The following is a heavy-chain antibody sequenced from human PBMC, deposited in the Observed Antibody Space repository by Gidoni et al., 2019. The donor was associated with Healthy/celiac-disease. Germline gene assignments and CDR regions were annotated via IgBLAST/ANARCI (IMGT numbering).Heavy chain of an antibody. J-gene: IGHJ4*02. CDR3: ASRREGGPGDY. V-gene: IGHV3-33*01. Sequence: QVQLVEPGRGVVQPGRSLRLSCAASGFTFSSYGMHWVRQAPGKGLEWVAVIWYDGSNKYYADSVKGRFAISRDNSKNTLYLQMNSLRAEDTAVYYCASRREGGPGDYWGQGTLVTVSS. CDR1: GFTFSSYG. CDR2: IWYDGSNK. D-gene: IGHD3-16*01.